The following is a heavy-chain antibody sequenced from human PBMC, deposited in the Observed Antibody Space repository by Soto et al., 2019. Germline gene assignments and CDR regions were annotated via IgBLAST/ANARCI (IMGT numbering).Heavy chain of an antibody. V-gene: IGHV1-69*01. J-gene: IGHJ2*01. D-gene: IGHD6-13*01. CDR2: IIPIYGVP. CDR3: ARETAAAEWRYYFDL. CDR1: GGTFRSDA. Sequence: QVQLVQSGAEVKKPGSSVKVSCKASGGTFRSDATSWVRQAPGQGLEWMGGIIPIYGVPSYAQKFQDRVTITADESTSTAYMEVSSLTSEDTAVYYCARETAAAEWRYYFDLWVRGTLVTVSS.